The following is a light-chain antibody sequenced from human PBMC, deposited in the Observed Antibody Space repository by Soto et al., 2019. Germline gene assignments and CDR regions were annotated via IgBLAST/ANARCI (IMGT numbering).Light chain of an antibody. CDR2: DVD. CDR3: CSNAGRPDV. Sequence: SVLTQPRSVSGSPGQSVAISCTGTGSDVGGYNYVSWYQQHPGKAPKVMIYDVDKRPSGVPDRFSGSKSGNTASLTISDLQAEDEADYYCCSNAGRPDVFGTGTKVTVL. CDR1: GSDVGGYNY. V-gene: IGLV2-11*01. J-gene: IGLJ1*01.